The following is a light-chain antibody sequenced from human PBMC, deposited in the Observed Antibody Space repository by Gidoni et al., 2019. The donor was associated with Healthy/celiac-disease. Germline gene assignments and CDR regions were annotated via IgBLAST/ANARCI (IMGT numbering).Light chain of an antibody. CDR1: QSVSSSY. V-gene: IGKV3-20*01. CDR2: GAS. Sequence: SQSVSSSYLAWYQQKPGQAPRLLIYGASSRATGIPDRFSGSGSGTDFTLTISRLEPEDFAVYYCQQYGSSPLTFGGGTKVEIK. J-gene: IGKJ4*01. CDR3: QQYGSSPLT.